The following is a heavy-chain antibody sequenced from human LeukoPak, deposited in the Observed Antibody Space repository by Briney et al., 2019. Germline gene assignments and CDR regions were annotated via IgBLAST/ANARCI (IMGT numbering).Heavy chain of an antibody. Sequence: PSETLSLTCAVYGGSFSGYYWSWIRQPPGKGLEWIGEINHSGSTNYNPSLKSRVTISVDTSKNQFSLKLSSVTAADTAVYYCASGYYYDSSGYYNPFGYWGQGTLVTVSS. CDR3: ASGYYYDSSGYYNPFGY. J-gene: IGHJ4*02. CDR1: GGSFSGYY. D-gene: IGHD3-22*01. CDR2: INHSGST. V-gene: IGHV4-34*01.